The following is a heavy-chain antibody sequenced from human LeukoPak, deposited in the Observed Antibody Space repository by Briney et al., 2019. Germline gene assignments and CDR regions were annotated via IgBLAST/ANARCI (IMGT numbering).Heavy chain of an antibody. J-gene: IGHJ4*02. D-gene: IGHD6-19*01. CDR2: INHSGST. CDR1: GGSFSGYY. CDR3: ARHGDDSGWAHNYYFDY. V-gene: IGHV4-34*01. Sequence: SETLSLTCAVYGGSFSGYYWSWIRQPPGKGLEWIGEINHSGSTNYKPSLKSRVTISVDASKNQFSLNLTPVTAADTAVYYCARHGDDSGWAHNYYFDYWGQGTLVTVSS.